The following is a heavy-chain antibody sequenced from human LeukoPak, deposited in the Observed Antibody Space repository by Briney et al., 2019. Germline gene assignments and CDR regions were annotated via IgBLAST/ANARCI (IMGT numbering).Heavy chain of an antibody. CDR1: GYTFSGSY. CDR2: INPNSGDT. Sequence: ASVKVSCKASGYTFSGSYIHWVRQAPGQGLEWLGRINPNSGDTNYAQNLHGRVTMTRDTSISTAYMALSRLRSDDTAVYYCARGPPEYCSGGSCFSGRNWIDPWGQGTLVTVSS. D-gene: IGHD2-15*01. V-gene: IGHV1-2*06. J-gene: IGHJ5*02. CDR3: ARGPPEYCSGGSCFSGRNWIDP.